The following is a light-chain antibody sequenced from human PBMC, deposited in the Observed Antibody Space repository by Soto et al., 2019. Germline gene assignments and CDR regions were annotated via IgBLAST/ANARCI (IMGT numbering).Light chain of an antibody. CDR1: QRISSY. CDR3: HQNYGTPLT. Sequence: DIQMTQSPSSLSASLGDRVTITCRASQRISSYLNWFQQKPGKAPKLLIYSASSLQSGVPSRFSGRGSGTDFTLTISNLQPEDFATYYCHQNYGTPLTFGGGTKVEIK. CDR2: SAS. J-gene: IGKJ4*01. V-gene: IGKV1-39*01.